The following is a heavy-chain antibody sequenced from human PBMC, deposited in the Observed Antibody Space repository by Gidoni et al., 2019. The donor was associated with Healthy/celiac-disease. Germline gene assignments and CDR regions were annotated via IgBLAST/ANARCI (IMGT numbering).Heavy chain of an antibody. V-gene: IGHV4-31*03. CDR1: GGSISSGGYS. D-gene: IGHD3-10*01. CDR3: ARAPRTYYYGSGSYSPFDY. Sequence: HVQLQESGPGLVKPSQTLSLTCTVSGGSISSGGYSWSWIRQPPDKGQEWIGYIYSSGRTYYTPSLQSRVTISVDTSKNQFSLKLSSVTAADTAVYYFARAPRTYYYGSGSYSPFDYWGQGTLVTVSS. CDR2: IYSSGRT. J-gene: IGHJ4*02.